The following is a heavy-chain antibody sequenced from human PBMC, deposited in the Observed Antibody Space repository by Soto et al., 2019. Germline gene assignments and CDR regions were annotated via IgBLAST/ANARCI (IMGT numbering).Heavy chain of an antibody. CDR3: ARAKRAIAARLGYYYYYMDV. J-gene: IGHJ6*03. Sequence: QVQLVQSGAEVKKPGASVKVSCKASGYTFTSYDINWVRQATGQGLEWMGWMNPNSGNTGSAQKFQGRVTMTRNTSIITAYMELSSLRSEDTAVYYCARAKRAIAARLGYYYYYMDVWGKGTTVTVSS. CDR1: GYTFTSYD. V-gene: IGHV1-8*01. D-gene: IGHD6-6*01. CDR2: MNPNSGNT.